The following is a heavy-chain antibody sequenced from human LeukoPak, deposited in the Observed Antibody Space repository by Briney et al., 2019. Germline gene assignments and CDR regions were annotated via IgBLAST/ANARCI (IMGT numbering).Heavy chain of an antibody. V-gene: IGHV4-39*07. D-gene: IGHD6-13*01. CDR2: LYYSGST. J-gene: IGHJ4*02. Sequence: SETLSLTCTVSGGSFSSNSFYWGWIRQPPGKGLEWIGSLYYSGSTNYNPSLTSRVTMSVDTSKNQFSLKLNSVTAADTAVYYCVRGGAGRQQRIDYWGQGTLVTVSS. CDR3: VRGGAGRQQRIDY. CDR1: GGSFSSNSFY.